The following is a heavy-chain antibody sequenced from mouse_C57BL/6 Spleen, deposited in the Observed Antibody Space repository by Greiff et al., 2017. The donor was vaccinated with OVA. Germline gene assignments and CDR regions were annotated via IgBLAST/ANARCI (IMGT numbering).Heavy chain of an antibody. D-gene: IGHD1-1*01. J-gene: IGHJ1*03. CDR1: GYAFTNYL. V-gene: IGHV1-54*01. Sequence: VKLQQSGAELVRPGTSVKVSCKASGYAFTNYLIEWVKQRPGQGLEWIGVINPGSGGTNYNEKFKGKATLTADKSSSTAYMQLSSLTSEDSAVYFCARSSYDWYFDVWGTGTTVTVSS. CDR2: INPGSGGT. CDR3: ARSSYDWYFDV.